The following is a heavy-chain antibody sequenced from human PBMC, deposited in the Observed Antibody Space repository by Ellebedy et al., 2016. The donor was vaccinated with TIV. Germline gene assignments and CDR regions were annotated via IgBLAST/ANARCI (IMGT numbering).Heavy chain of an antibody. Sequence: ASVKVSCKASGGTFSSYAITWVRQAPGQGLESMGRIIPIVGIVNYPQKFQGRVTISADRSTRTAYMELSSLRSEDTAVYFCATCTLGSGSFDYWGQGTLVTVSS. CDR3: ATCTLGSGSFDY. CDR1: GGTFSSYA. D-gene: IGHD3-22*01. V-gene: IGHV1-69*04. CDR2: IIPIVGIV. J-gene: IGHJ4*02.